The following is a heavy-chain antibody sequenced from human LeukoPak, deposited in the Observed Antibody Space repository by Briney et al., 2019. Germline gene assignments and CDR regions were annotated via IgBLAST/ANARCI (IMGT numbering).Heavy chain of an antibody. Sequence: GGSLSLSCEGSGFTFSSYSMIWVRQAPGKGLEWVSSIRGDSTETRHADSLMGRFTISRDNAKKSLYLQMNSLRAEDTAVYYCARGHFGVVLDYWGQGTLVTVSS. CDR2: IRGDSTET. CDR1: GFTFSSYS. V-gene: IGHV3-21*01. D-gene: IGHD3-3*01. J-gene: IGHJ4*02. CDR3: ARGHFGVVLDY.